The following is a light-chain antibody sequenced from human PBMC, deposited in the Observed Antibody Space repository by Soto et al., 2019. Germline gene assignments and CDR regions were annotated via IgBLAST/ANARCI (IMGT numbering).Light chain of an antibody. V-gene: IGKV3-11*01. Sequence: EIVLTQSPATLSLSPGERVTLSCRASQSVSTNLAWYQQKLGQAPRLLIYDASNRATGIPARFSGSGSGTDFTLTISSLEPEDFAVYYCQQRSNWPLTFGGGTKVEIK. CDR1: QSVSTN. CDR3: QQRSNWPLT. J-gene: IGKJ4*01. CDR2: DAS.